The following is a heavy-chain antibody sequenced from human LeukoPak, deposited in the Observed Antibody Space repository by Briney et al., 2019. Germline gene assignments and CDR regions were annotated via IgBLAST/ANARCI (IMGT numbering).Heavy chain of an antibody. D-gene: IGHD3-3*01. Sequence: GGSLRLSCAASGFTFSSYAVHRGRQAPGKGLEWGAVISYDGSNKYYADSVKGRFTISRDNSKNTLYLQMNSLRAEDTAVYNCARGYGYYTAFDYWGQGTLVTVSS. V-gene: IGHV3-30*04. J-gene: IGHJ4*02. CDR2: ISYDGSNK. CDR1: GFTFSSYA. CDR3: ARGYGYYTAFDY.